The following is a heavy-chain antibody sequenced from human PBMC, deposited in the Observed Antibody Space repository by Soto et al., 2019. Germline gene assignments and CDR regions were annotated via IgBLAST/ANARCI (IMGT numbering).Heavy chain of an antibody. CDR2: SIAYNGNT. V-gene: IGHV1-18*01. CDR1: GYTFTSYV. CDR3: ARVVVGGDIVVVVAATGFWFAP. J-gene: IGHJ5*02. D-gene: IGHD2-15*01. Sequence: ASVKVSCKASGYTFTSYVISWVRQAPGQGRDWMGLSIAYNGNTNYAQKLQGRVTMTTDTSTSTAYLELRSLRSDDTAVYYCARVVVGGDIVVVVAATGFWFAPGGKGTLVTVSS.